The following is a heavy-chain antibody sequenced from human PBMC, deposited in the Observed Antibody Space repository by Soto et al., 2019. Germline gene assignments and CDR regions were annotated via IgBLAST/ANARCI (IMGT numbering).Heavy chain of an antibody. D-gene: IGHD6-6*01. CDR3: ARGGSIAAPAGYFDY. V-gene: IGHV1-2*02. CDR1: GYTFTGYY. Sequence: ASVKVSCKASGYTFTGYYMHWVRQAPGQGLEWMGWINPNSGGTNYAQKFQGRVTMTRDTSISTAYMELSRLRSGDTAVYYCARGGSIAAPAGYFDYWGQGTLVTVSS. J-gene: IGHJ4*02. CDR2: INPNSGGT.